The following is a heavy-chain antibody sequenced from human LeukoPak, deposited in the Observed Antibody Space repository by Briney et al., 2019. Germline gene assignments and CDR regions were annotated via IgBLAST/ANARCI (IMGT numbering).Heavy chain of an antibody. D-gene: IGHD6-6*01. CDR3: ARAIAARVGIDY. CDR2: INPNSGGT. J-gene: IGHJ4*02. CDR1: GYTFTGYY. Sequence: ASVKVSCKASGYTFTGYYMHWVRQAPGQGLEWMGRINPNSGGTNYAQKFQGRVTVTRDTSISTAYMELSRLRSDETAVYYCARAIAARVGIDYWGQGTLVTVSS. V-gene: IGHV1-2*06.